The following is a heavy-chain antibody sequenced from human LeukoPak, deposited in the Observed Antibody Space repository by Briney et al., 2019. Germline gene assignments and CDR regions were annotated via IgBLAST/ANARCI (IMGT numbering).Heavy chain of an antibody. CDR3: AREGVHADSSGYYYDCYFDY. V-gene: IGHV3-30-3*01. Sequence: GGSLRLSCAASGFTFSSYAMHWVRQAPGKGLEWVAVISYDGSNKYYADSVKGRFTISRDNSKNTLYLQMNSLRAEDTAVYYCAREGVHADSSGYYYDCYFDYWGQGTLVTVSS. D-gene: IGHD3-22*01. J-gene: IGHJ4*02. CDR2: ISYDGSNK. CDR1: GFTFSSYA.